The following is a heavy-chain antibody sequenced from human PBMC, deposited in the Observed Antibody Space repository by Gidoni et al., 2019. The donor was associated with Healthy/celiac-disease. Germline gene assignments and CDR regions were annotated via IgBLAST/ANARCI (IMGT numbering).Heavy chain of an antibody. D-gene: IGHD2-15*01. CDR1: GGPFSSYA. V-gene: IGHV1-69*01. CDR2: IIPIVGTA. Sequence: QVQLVQSGAEVKKPGSSVKVSCKASGGPFSSYAIRWVRQAPGQGLEWMGGIIPIVGTANYAQKFQGRVTITADESTSTAYMELSSLRSEDTAVYYCARDCSGGSSSFWFDPWGQGTLVTVSS. J-gene: IGHJ5*02. CDR3: ARDCSGGSSSFWFDP.